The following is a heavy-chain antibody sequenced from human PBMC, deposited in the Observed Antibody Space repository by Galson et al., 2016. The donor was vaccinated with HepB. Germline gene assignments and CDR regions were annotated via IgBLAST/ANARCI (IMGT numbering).Heavy chain of an antibody. CDR2: IYSSGAT. CDR1: GDSISSSNCY. V-gene: IGHV4-39*01. J-gene: IGHJ4*02. D-gene: IGHD3-10*01. CDR3: ATSYGSGTYFDY. Sequence: LSLTCTVSGDSISSSNCYWGWIRQAPGTGLECIASIYSSGATYYNPSLQSRVTMSIDTSKNQFSLKLSSVTAADTAVYYCATSYGSGTYFDYWGQGTLVTVSS.